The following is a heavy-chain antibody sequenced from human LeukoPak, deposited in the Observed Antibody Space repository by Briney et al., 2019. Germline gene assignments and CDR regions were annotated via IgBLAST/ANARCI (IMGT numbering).Heavy chain of an antibody. Sequence: RWASVKVSCKASGYTFTGYYMHWVRQAPGQGLEWMGWINPNSGGTNYAQKFQGRVTMTRDMSISTAYMELSRLRSDDTAVYYCAKPSGSRYNWNPREGWFDPWGQGTLVTVSS. CDR3: AKPSGSRYNWNPREGWFDP. CDR1: GYTFTGYY. V-gene: IGHV1-2*02. CDR2: INPNSGGT. J-gene: IGHJ5*02. D-gene: IGHD1-20*01.